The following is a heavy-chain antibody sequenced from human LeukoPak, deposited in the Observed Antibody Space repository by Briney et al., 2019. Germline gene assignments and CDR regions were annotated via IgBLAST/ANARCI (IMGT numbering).Heavy chain of an antibody. D-gene: IGHD6-13*01. J-gene: IGHJ4*02. Sequence: GGSLRLSCAASAFTFRAYALTWVRQAPGKGLDWVSPFSGTGDDTYYADSVKGRFTISRDNSKDTLFLLMSSLRAEDTAVYYCAKWAGDVTHANAWYGSLDHWGLGTPVTISS. V-gene: IGHV3-23*01. CDR2: FSGTGDDT. CDR3: AKWAGDVTHANAWYGSLDH. CDR1: AFTFRAYA.